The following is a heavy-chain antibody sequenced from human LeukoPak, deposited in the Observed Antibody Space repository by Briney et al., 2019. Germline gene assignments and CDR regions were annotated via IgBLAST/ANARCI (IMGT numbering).Heavy chain of an antibody. D-gene: IGHD3-3*01. J-gene: IGHJ4*02. CDR2: IYTSGST. CDR3: ASTRGAFGVVRIYYFDY. CDR1: GGSISSGSYY. V-gene: IGHV4-61*02. Sequence: SQTLSLTCTVSGGSISSGSYYWSWIRQPAGKGLEWIGRIYTSGSTNYNPSLKSRVTISVDTSKNQFSLKLSSVTAADTAVYYCASTRGAFGVVRIYYFDYWGQGTLVTVSS.